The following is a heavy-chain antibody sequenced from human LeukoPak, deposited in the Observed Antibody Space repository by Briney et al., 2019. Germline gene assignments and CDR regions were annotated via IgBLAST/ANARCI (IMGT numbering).Heavy chain of an antibody. CDR2: INPNSGVT. V-gene: IGHV1-2*02. Sequence: ASVKVSCKASGYTFTGYYMHWVRQAPGQGLEWMGWINPNSGVTNYAQKFQGRVTMARDTSISTAYMELSRLRSDDTAVYYCVRAEDIVVVPAAIYWGQGTLVTVSS. D-gene: IGHD2-2*01. J-gene: IGHJ4*02. CDR1: GYTFTGYY. CDR3: VRAEDIVVVPAAIY.